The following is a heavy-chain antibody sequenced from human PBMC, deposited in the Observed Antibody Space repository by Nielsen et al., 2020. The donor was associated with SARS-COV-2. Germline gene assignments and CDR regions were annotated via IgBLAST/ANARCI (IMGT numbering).Heavy chain of an antibody. CDR1: GYTFTSYA. D-gene: IGHD3-10*01. Sequence: VKVSCKASGYTFTSYAMNWVRQAPGQGLEWMGWINTNTGNPTYAQGFTGRFVFSLDTSVSTAYLQISSLKAEDTAVYYCARDRSTMVRGVMASYYYYGMDVWGQGTTVTVSS. V-gene: IGHV7-4-1*02. J-gene: IGHJ6*02. CDR3: ARDRSTMVRGVMASYYYYGMDV. CDR2: INTNTGNP.